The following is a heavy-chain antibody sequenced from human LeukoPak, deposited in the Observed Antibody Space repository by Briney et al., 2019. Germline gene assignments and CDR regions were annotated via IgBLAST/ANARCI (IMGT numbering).Heavy chain of an antibody. D-gene: IGHD1-26*01. J-gene: IGHJ4*02. V-gene: IGHV4-39*01. Sequence: SETLSLTCTVSGGSLSSSSYYWGWIRHPPGKGLEWVGSLYYRGSTYFHPPLKSRVTISVDTSKYPFSLTLSSVHAADTAVYYCARLRGKQDRWEFDYGGQGTLVTVSS. CDR3: ARLRGKQDRWEFDY. CDR1: GGSLSSSSYY. CDR2: LYYRGST.